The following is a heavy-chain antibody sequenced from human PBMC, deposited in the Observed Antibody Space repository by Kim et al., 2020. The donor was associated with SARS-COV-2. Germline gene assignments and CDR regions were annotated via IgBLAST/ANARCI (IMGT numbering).Heavy chain of an antibody. D-gene: IGHD5-18*01. V-gene: IGHV4-39*07. CDR3: ASWEWIQYGMDV. CDR2: IYYSGST. Sequence: SETLSLTCTVSGGSISSSSYYWGWIRQPPGKGLEWIGSIYYSGSTYYNPSLKSRVTISVDTSKNQFSLKLSSVTAADTAVYYCASWEWIQYGMDVWGQGTTVTVSS. J-gene: IGHJ6*02. CDR1: GGSISSSSYY.